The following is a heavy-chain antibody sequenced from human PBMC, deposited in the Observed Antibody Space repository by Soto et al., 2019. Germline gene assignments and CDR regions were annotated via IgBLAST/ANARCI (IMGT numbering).Heavy chain of an antibody. J-gene: IGHJ4*02. CDR3: ASTSRDGYNSFDY. Sequence: QVQLVQSGAEVKKPGSSVKVSCKASGGTFSSYTISWVRQAPGQRLEWMGRIIPILGIANYAQKFQGRVTITADKSTSTAYMELSSLRSEDTAVYSCASTSRDGYNSFDYWGQGTLVTVSS. D-gene: IGHD5-12*01. CDR2: IIPILGIA. CDR1: GGTFSSYT. V-gene: IGHV1-69*02.